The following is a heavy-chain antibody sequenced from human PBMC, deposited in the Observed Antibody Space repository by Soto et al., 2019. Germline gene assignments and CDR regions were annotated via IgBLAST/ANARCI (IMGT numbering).Heavy chain of an antibody. CDR3: ARRVWFGESVLDY. D-gene: IGHD3-10*01. CDR2: INAYTGNT. CDR1: GYTFTTYG. J-gene: IGHJ4*02. Sequence: QVQLVQSGAEVKKPGASVKVSCKASGYTFTTYGISWVRQAPGQGLEWMGWINAYTGNTNYTQKLQGRVTMTIDTSTSTVYMELRSLRSDDTAVYYCARRVWFGESVLDYWSQGTLVTVSS. V-gene: IGHV1-18*01.